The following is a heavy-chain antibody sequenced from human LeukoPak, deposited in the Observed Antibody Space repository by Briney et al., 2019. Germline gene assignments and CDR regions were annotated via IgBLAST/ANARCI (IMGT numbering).Heavy chain of an antibody. J-gene: IGHJ4*02. CDR2: IYYSGST. V-gene: IGHV4-38-2*02. CDR1: GYFISRGYY. Sequence: SETLSLTCTVSGYFISRGYYWGWIRQPPGKGLEWIGTIYYSGSTYYSPSLKSRVTMSVDTSKNQFSLKLRSVTAADTAVYYCARQTLLGSLWADYWGQGTLVTVSS. D-gene: IGHD2-15*01. CDR3: ARQTLLGSLWADY.